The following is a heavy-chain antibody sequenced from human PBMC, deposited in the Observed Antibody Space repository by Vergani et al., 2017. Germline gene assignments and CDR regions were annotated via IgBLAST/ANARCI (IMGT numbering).Heavy chain of an antibody. Sequence: QVQLQESGPGLVKPSETLSLTCTVSGGSISSYYWSWIRQPPGKGLEWIGYIYYSGSTNYNPSLKSRVTISVDTSKNQFSLKLSSVTAADTAVYYCGRGAWIQLWSFDYWGQGTLVTVSS. J-gene: IGHJ4*02. CDR3: GRGAWIQLWSFDY. V-gene: IGHV4-59*08. CDR2: IYYSGST. D-gene: IGHD5-18*01. CDR1: GGSISSYY.